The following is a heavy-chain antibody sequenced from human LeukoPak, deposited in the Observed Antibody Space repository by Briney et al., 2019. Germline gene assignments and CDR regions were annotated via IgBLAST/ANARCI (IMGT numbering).Heavy chain of an antibody. J-gene: IGHJ4*02. CDR1: GFGLKNYW. V-gene: IGHV3-74*01. Sequence: GGSLRLSCAASGFGLKNYWMHWVRQAPGKGLVWVAHMNGDGSGINYADSVKGRFTISRDNAKNTLYLQMNSLRADDTALYYCARETESFVDWGQGTLVTVSS. CDR3: ARETESFVD. CDR2: MNGDGSGI.